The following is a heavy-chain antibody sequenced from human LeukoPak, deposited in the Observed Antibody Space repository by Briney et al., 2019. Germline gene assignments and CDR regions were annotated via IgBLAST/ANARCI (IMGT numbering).Heavy chain of an antibody. CDR2: IRRGGSTT. CDR1: GFTFGDFH. Sequence: GGSLRLSCATSGFTFGDFHMNWLRQAPGKGLEHVSYIRRGGSTTYYADSVVGRFSISRDDAKNFLYLQMASLRDGDTAVYYCARDPHAGIFDSWGQGTLVTVSS. J-gene: IGHJ4*02. V-gene: IGHV3-48*02. CDR3: ARDPHAGIFDS.